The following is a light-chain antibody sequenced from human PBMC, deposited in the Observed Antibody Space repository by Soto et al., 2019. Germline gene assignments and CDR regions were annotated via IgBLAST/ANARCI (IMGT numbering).Light chain of an antibody. Sequence: EIVMTQSPAILSVSPGERATLSCRASQSAGSNLAWYQQKPGQAPRLLIYGASTRATGTPARFSGSGSRTEFTLTISSLQSEDFALYYCQQYYDWPPLTFGGGTRVEIK. CDR3: QQYYDWPPLT. V-gene: IGKV3-15*01. J-gene: IGKJ4*01. CDR2: GAS. CDR1: QSAGSN.